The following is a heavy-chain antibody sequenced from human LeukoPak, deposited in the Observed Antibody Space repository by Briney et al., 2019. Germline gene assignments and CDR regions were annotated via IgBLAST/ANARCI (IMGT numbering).Heavy chain of an antibody. D-gene: IGHD4-17*01. CDR3: ARAGPYGDSVKYYYYGMDV. CDR1: GFTFRSYA. CDR2: ISYDGSNK. J-gene: IGHJ6*02. V-gene: IGHV3-30*04. Sequence: GGSLRLSCAASGFTFRSYAMHWVRQAPGKGLEWVAVISYDGSNKYYADSVKGRFTISRDNSKNTLYLQMNSLRAEDTAVYYCARAGPYGDSVKYYYYGMDVWGQGTTVTVSS.